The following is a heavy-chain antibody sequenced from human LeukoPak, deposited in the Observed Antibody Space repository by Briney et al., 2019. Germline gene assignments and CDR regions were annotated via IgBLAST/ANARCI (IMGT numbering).Heavy chain of an antibody. CDR1: FASMSDYK. D-gene: IGHD3-9*01. CDR3: AGLLFFDILTGPQS. CDR2: VSDSRRT. J-gene: IGHJ5*02. V-gene: IGHV4-59*08. Sequence: SETLSLTCSVSFASMSDYKWSWIRQPPGKGLEWIGYVSDSRRTNYNPSLKSRVAISLDASNSQFFLNLSSVTATDTAFYYCAGLLFFDILTGPQSWGQGTLVTVSS.